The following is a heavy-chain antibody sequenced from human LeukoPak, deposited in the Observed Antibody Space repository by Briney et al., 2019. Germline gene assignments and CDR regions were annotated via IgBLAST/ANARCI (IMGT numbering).Heavy chain of an antibody. V-gene: IGHV1-18*01. CDR2: ISAYNGNT. J-gene: IGHJ3*02. D-gene: IGHD3-22*01. Sequence: GASVKVSCKASGYTFTSYGISWVRQAPGQGLEWMGWISAYNGNTNYAQKLQGRVTMTTDTSTSTAYMELRSLRSDDTAVYYCARVTYYYDSSGYYSDAFDIWSQGTMVTVSS. CDR1: GYTFTSYG. CDR3: ARVTYYYDSSGYYSDAFDI.